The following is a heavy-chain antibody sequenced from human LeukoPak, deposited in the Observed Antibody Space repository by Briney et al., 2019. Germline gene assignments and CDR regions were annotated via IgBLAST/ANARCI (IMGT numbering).Heavy chain of an antibody. CDR1: GFTFSSYW. Sequence: GGSLRLSCAASGFTFSSYWMSWVRQAPGKGLEWVANIKQDGSEKYYVDSVKGRFTIFRDNAKNSLYLQMNSLRAEDTAVYYCARESSGSGWYHDAFDIWGQGTMVTVSS. J-gene: IGHJ3*02. V-gene: IGHV3-7*01. CDR2: IKQDGSEK. D-gene: IGHD6-19*01. CDR3: ARESSGSGWYHDAFDI.